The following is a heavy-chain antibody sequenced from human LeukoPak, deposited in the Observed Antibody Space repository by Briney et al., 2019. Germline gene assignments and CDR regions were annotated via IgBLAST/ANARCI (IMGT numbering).Heavy chain of an antibody. CDR2: ISSSGSAI. CDR1: GFTFSDYY. Sequence: GGSLRLSCAASGFTFSDYYMSWIRQAPGKGLEWVSYISSSGSAIYYADSVKGRFTISRDNAKNSLYLQMNSLRAEDTAVYYCARDPRYCSGGSCYVEYNWFDPWGQGTLVTVSS. D-gene: IGHD2-15*01. V-gene: IGHV3-11*04. J-gene: IGHJ5*02. CDR3: ARDPRYCSGGSCYVEYNWFDP.